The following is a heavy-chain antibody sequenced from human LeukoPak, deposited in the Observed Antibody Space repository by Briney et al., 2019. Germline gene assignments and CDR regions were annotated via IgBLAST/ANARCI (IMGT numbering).Heavy chain of an antibody. CDR2: INHSGST. CDR1: GGSFSGYY. CDR3: ARVGSYCSGGSCYPYYYYYGMGV. D-gene: IGHD2-15*01. J-gene: IGHJ6*02. V-gene: IGHV4-34*01. Sequence: PSETLSVTCAVYGGSFSGYYWSWIRQPPGKGLEWIGEINHSGSTNYNPSLKSRVTISVDTSKNQFSLKLSSVTAADTAVYYCARVGSYCSGGSCYPYYYYYGMGVWGQGTTVTVSS.